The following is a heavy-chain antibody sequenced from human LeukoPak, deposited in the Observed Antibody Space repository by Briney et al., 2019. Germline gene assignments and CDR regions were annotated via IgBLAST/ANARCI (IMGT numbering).Heavy chain of an antibody. V-gene: IGHV1-46*01. CDR3: ARRNGHQAGNPDSYGMDV. CDR1: GYTFTSYY. D-gene: IGHD6-19*01. Sequence: ASVKVSCKASGYTFTSYYMHWVRQAPGQGLEWMGIISPSGGSTSYAQKFQGRVTMTRDTSTSTAYMELSSLRSEDTAVYYCARRNGHQAGNPDSYGMDVRGRGTTVTVSS. CDR2: ISPSGGST. J-gene: IGHJ6*02.